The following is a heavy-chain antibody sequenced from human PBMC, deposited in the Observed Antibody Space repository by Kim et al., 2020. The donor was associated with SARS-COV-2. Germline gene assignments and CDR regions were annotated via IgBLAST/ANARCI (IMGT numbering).Heavy chain of an antibody. CDR1: DYTFTNFP. V-gene: IGHV1-18*04. J-gene: IGHJ4*02. D-gene: IGHD3-3*01. CDR3: ARVNPDYYDPGSPRGGNLDS. CDR2: INTYNGDT. Sequence: ASVKVSCRASDYTFTNFPISWVRQAPGQGLEWMGWINTYNGDTKYVQKFQDRVTMTTDTFTTTAYMDLRSLRSDDTAVYYFARVNPDYYDPGSPRGGNLDSGGQGTLVTVSS.